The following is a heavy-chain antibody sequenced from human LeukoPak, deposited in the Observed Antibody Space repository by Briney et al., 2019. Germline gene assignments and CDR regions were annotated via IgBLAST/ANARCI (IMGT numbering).Heavy chain of an antibody. CDR3: AKGKVGPYYYYMDV. CDR1: GFTFSSYA. CDR2: ISYDGSNK. V-gene: IGHV3-30*04. D-gene: IGHD2-15*01. J-gene: IGHJ6*03. Sequence: GGSLRLSCAASGFTFSSYAMHWVRQAPGKGLEWVAVISYDGSNKYYADSVKGRFTISRDNSKNTLYLQMNSLRAEDTAVYYCAKGKVGPYYYYMDVWGKGTTVTISS.